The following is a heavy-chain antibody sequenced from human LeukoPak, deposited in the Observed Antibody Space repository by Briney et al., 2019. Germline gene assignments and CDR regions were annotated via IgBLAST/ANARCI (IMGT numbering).Heavy chain of an antibody. D-gene: IGHD3-22*01. Sequence: PGGSLRLSCAASGFTFSSYAMSWVRQAPGKGLEWVSSISSSSSYIYYADSVKGRFTISRDNAKNSLYLQMNSLRAEDTAVYYCARSNYYDSSGYLGVWGQGTTVTVSS. V-gene: IGHV3-21*01. CDR2: ISSSSSYI. J-gene: IGHJ6*02. CDR1: GFTFSSYA. CDR3: ARSNYYDSSGYLGV.